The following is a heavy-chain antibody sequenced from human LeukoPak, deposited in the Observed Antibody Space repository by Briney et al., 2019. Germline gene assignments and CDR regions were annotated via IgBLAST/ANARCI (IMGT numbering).Heavy chain of an antibody. D-gene: IGHD7-27*01. CDR3: ARQTAMGRSGDY. J-gene: IGHJ4*02. Sequence: GESLKISCKASGYSFTSYWIGWVRHMPGKGLEWMGIIDPSDTETRYTPSFQGQVTISVDKSLTTAYLQWNSLKASDTAMYYCARQTAMGRSGDYWGQGTLVTVSS. V-gene: IGHV5-51*01. CDR2: IDPSDTET. CDR1: GYSFTSYW.